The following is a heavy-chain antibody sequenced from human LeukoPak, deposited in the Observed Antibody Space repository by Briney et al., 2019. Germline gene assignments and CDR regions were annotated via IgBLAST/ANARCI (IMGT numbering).Heavy chain of an antibody. CDR3: ARDIAVAVYSWFDP. Sequence: GGSLRHSCAASGFTFSSYSMNWVRQAPGKGLEWVSYISSSSSTIYYADSVKGRFTISRDNAKNSLYLQMNSLRAEDTAVYYCARDIAVAVYSWFDPWGQGTLVTVSS. CDR2: ISSSSSTI. D-gene: IGHD6-19*01. J-gene: IGHJ5*02. CDR1: GFTFSSYS. V-gene: IGHV3-48*01.